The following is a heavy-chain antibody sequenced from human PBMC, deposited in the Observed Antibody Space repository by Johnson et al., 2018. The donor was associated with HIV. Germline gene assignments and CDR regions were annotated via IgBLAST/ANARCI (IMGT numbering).Heavy chain of an antibody. CDR2: IYSGGNT. V-gene: IGHV3-66*03. CDR1: GFTVSSNY. D-gene: IGHD6-13*01. Sequence: VQLVESGGGLIQPGGSLRLSCAASGFTVSSNYMSWVRQAPGKGLEWVSVIYSGGNTYYADSVKGRFTISRDNSKNTLYLQMNSLRAEDTAVYYCARWEGSSSWQRVCGAFDIWGQGTMVTVSS. J-gene: IGHJ3*02. CDR3: ARWEGSSSWQRVCGAFDI.